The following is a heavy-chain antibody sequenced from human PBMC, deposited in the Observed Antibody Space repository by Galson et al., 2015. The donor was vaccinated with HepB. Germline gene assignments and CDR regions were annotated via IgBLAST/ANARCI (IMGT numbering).Heavy chain of an antibody. J-gene: IGHJ6*03. CDR1: GYTFTSYG. CDR2: ISAYNGNT. CDR3: ARDLYYDSSGYYWRTYYYYMDV. Sequence: SVKVSCKASGYTFTSYGISWVRQAPGQGLEWMGWISAYNGNTSYAQKLQGRVTMTTDTSTSTAYMEPRSLRSDDTAVYYCARDLYYDSSGYYWRTYYYYMDVWGKGTTVTVSS. V-gene: IGHV1-18*01. D-gene: IGHD3-22*01.